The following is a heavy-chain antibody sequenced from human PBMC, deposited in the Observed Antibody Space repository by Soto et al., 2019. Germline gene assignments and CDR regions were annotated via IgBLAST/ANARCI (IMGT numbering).Heavy chain of an antibody. D-gene: IGHD3-3*01. J-gene: IGHJ4*02. Sequence: GSLRLSCAASGFTFSSYAMSWVRQAPGKGLEWVSAISGSGGSTYYADSVKGRFTISRDNSKNTLYLQMNSLRAEDTAVYYCAKVAAYYDFWSGHKDYWGQGTLVTVSS. CDR1: GFTFSSYA. CDR2: ISGSGGST. CDR3: AKVAAYYDFWSGHKDY. V-gene: IGHV3-23*01.